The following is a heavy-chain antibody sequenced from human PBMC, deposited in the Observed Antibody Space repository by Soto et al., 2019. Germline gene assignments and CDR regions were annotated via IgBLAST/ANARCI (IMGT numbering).Heavy chain of an antibody. Sequence: SETLSLTCTVSGGSISSGDYYWSWIRQPPGKGLEWIGYIYYSGSTYYNPSLMSRVTISVDTSKNQFSLKLSSVTAADTAVYYCARGGVKYYYGMDVWGQGTTVTVSS. CDR2: IYYSGST. J-gene: IGHJ6*02. V-gene: IGHV4-30-4*01. D-gene: IGHD3-10*01. CDR3: ARGGVKYYYGMDV. CDR1: GGSISSGDYY.